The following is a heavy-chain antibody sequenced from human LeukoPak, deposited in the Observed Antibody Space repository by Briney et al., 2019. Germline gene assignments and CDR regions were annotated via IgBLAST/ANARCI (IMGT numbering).Heavy chain of an antibody. CDR3: TTDPILLWFGELHDY. Sequence: GGSLRLSCAASGFTFNNYAIHWVRQAPGKGLEWVGRIKSKTDGGITDYAAPVKGRFTISRDDSKNTLYLQMNSLKTEDTAVYYCTTDPILLWFGELHDYWGQGTLVTVSS. V-gene: IGHV3-15*01. D-gene: IGHD3-10*01. CDR1: GFTFNNYA. CDR2: IKSKTDGGIT. J-gene: IGHJ4*02.